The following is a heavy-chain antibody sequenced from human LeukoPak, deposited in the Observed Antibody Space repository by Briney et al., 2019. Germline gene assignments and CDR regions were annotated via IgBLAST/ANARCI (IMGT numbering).Heavy chain of an antibody. CDR1: GGSISSYY. J-gene: IGHJ5*02. V-gene: IGHV4-59*01. Sequence: SETLSLTCTVSGGSISSYYWSWIRQPPGKGLEWIGYIYYSGSTNYNPSLKSRVTISVDTSKNQFSLKLSSVTAADTAVYYCASGQSYDFWSYNWFDPWGQGTLVTVSS. D-gene: IGHD3-3*01. CDR2: IYYSGST. CDR3: ASGQSYDFWSYNWFDP.